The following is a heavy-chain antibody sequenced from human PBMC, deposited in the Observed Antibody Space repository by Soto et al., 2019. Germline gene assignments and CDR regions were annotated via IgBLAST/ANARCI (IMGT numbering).Heavy chain of an antibody. CDR2: INHSGST. J-gene: IGHJ5*02. D-gene: IGHD6-13*01. Sequence: QVQLQQWGAGLLKPSETLSLTCAVYGGSFSGYYWSWIRQPPGKGLEWIGEINHSGSTNYNPSLKSRVTISVDTSQNQFSLKLSSVTAADTAVYYCARGGSSSWYGHNWCDPWGQGTLVTVSS. V-gene: IGHV4-34*01. CDR1: GGSFSGYY. CDR3: ARGGSSSWYGHNWCDP.